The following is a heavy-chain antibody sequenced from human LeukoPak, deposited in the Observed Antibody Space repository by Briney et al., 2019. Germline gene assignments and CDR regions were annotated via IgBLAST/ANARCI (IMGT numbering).Heavy chain of an antibody. CDR2: INPNSGGT. Sequence: ASVKVSCKASGYTFTGYYMHWVRQAPGQGLEWMGWINPNSGGTNYALKFQGRVTMTRDTSISTAYMELSRLRSDDTAVYYCARLVTMIVVVQVSDYWGQGTLVTVSS. CDR1: GYTFTGYY. D-gene: IGHD3-22*01. CDR3: ARLVTMIVVVQVSDY. J-gene: IGHJ4*02. V-gene: IGHV1-2*02.